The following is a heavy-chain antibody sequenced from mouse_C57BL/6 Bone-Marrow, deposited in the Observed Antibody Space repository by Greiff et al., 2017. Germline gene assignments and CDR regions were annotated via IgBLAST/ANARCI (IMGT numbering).Heavy chain of an antibody. D-gene: IGHD1-1*01. J-gene: IGHJ2*01. CDR3: ARGWYGSSYLDY. CDR1: GYTFTSYW. Sequence: VQLQQPGAELVKPGASVKMSCKASGYTFTSYWITWVKQRPGQGLEWIGDIYPGSGSTNYNEKFKSKATLTVDTSSSTAYMQLSSLTSEDSAVYYCARGWYGSSYLDYWGQGTTLTVSS. V-gene: IGHV1-55*01. CDR2: IYPGSGST.